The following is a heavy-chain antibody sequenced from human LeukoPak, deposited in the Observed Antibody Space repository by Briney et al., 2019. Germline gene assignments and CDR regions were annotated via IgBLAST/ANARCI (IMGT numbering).Heavy chain of an antibody. CDR3: ARDSEGPTVAFDY. J-gene: IGHJ4*02. Sequence: GGSLRLSCAASGFTFSNYAMSWVRQAPGKGLEWVSALSGSGISTHYADSVKGRFTISRDNAKNSLYLQMNSLRAEDTAVYYCARDSEGPTVAFDYWGQGTLVTVSS. CDR2: LSGSGIST. CDR1: GFTFSNYA. V-gene: IGHV3-23*01. D-gene: IGHD1-26*01.